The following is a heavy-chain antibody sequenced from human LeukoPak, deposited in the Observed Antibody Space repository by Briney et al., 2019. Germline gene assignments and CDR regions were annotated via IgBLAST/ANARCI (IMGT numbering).Heavy chain of an antibody. Sequence: ASVKVSCKVSGYTLTELSMHWVRQAPGKGLEWMGGFDPEDGETIYAQKFQVRVTMTEDTSTDTAYMELSSLRSEDTAVYYCATDRRPLKGIAAAGPYYMDVWGKGTTVTVSS. D-gene: IGHD6-13*01. CDR1: GYTLTELS. CDR3: ATDRRPLKGIAAAGPYYMDV. V-gene: IGHV1-24*01. CDR2: FDPEDGET. J-gene: IGHJ6*03.